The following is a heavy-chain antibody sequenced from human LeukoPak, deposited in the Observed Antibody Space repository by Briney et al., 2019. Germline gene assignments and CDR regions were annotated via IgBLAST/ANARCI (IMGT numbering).Heavy chain of an antibody. CDR3: AADLQAFAFDV. Sequence: SETLSLTCTVSGGSISSGGYYWIWIRQHPGKGLEWIGYIYYSGSTFHNPSLKSRVTISVDTSKNQFSLKLNSVTAADTAVYYCAADLQAFAFDVWGQGTMVTVSS. V-gene: IGHV4-31*03. CDR1: GGSISSGGYY. J-gene: IGHJ3*01. D-gene: IGHD3-3*02. CDR2: IYYSGST.